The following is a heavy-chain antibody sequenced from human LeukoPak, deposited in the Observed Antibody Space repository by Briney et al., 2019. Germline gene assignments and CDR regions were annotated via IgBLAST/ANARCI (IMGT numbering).Heavy chain of an antibody. J-gene: IGHJ4*02. CDR2: IYPGDSDT. D-gene: IGHD3-22*01. CDR1: EYSFTSYW. V-gene: IGHV5-51*01. CDR3: ARHKGYYYDSSGYPRYYFDY. Sequence: GESLKISFKGSEYSFTSYWIGWVRQMPGKGLEWMGMIYPGDSDTRYSPSFQGQVTISADKSISTAYLQWSSLKASDTAMYYCARHKGYYYDSSGYPRYYFDYWGQGTLVTVSS.